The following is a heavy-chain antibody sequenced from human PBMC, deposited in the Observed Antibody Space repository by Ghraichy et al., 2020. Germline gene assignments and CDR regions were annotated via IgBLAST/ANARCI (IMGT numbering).Heavy chain of an antibody. D-gene: IGHD2-2*01. J-gene: IGHJ6*02. V-gene: IGHV3-7*01. Sequence: GGSLRLSCVASGFSFSRYWMSWVRQAPGKGLEWVANIKQDGSEKYYVDSVKGRFAISRDNAKNSLSLQMNSLRAEDTAVYYCARGSKVVRFYYYDGMDVWGQGTTVTVSS. CDR1: GFSFSRYW. CDR3: ARGSKVVRFYYYDGMDV. CDR2: IKQDGSEK.